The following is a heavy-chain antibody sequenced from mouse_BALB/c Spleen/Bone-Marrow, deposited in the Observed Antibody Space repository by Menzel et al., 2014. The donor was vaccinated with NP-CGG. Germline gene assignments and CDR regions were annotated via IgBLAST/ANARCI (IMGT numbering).Heavy chain of an antibody. V-gene: IGHV5-12-2*01. CDR1: EFTFSSYT. CDR2: ISNGGGST. D-gene: IGHD2-14*01. J-gene: IGHJ1*01. Sequence: EVKLMESGGGLVQPGGSLKLSCAASEFTFSSYTMSWVRQTPEKRLEWVAYISNGGGSTYYPDTVKGRFTISRDNAKNTLHLQMSSLKSEDTAMYYCVAYYRYPHWYFDVWGAGTTVTVSS. CDR3: VAYYRYPHWYFDV.